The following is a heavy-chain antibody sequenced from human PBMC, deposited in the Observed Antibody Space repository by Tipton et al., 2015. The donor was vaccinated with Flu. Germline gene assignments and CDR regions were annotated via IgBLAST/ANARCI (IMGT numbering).Heavy chain of an antibody. CDR1: DYSISSGFY. D-gene: IGHD3-10*01. J-gene: IGHJ4*02. CDR2: VYHSGST. CDR3: ARSTYHYGSGSSDY. V-gene: IGHV4-38-2*01. Sequence: LRLSCAVSDYSISSGFYWGWIRQPPGKGLEWIGSVYHSGSTYYNPSLKSRVTISVDTSKNQFSQRLSSVTAADTAVYYCARSTYHYGSGSSDYWGQGTLVTVSS.